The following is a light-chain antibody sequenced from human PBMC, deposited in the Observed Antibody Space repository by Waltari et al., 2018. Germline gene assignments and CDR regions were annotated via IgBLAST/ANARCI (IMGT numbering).Light chain of an antibody. J-gene: IGLJ1*01. CDR1: SLDVGGYEF. CDR2: DVN. V-gene: IGLV2-14*01. Sequence: QSARTQPASVSGSPGQSLTISCHGSSLDVGGYEFVPWYRQPPGKAPKVGIFDVNNRPSGVSDRVSGSKSGNTASLTISGLQAEDEGDYYCTSYTSRHTLVFGGGTKVTVL. CDR3: TSYTSRHTLV.